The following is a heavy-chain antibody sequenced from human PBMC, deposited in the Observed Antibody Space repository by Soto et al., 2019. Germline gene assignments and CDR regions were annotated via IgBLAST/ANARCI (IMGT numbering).Heavy chain of an antibody. CDR3: ARLGGSYQSYYDY. J-gene: IGHJ4*02. D-gene: IGHD1-26*01. Sequence: PSETLSLTCTVSGGPISSTGYYWGWIRQPPGKGLEWIGSIYYSGNTYYNPSLQSRVTISVDTSKNQFSLKLTSVTAADTAVYYCARLGGSYQSYYDYWGQGTLVTVSS. CDR1: GGPISSTGYY. CDR2: IYYSGNT. V-gene: IGHV4-39*01.